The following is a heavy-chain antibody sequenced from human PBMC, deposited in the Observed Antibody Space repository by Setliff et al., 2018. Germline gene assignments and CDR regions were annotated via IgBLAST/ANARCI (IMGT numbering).Heavy chain of an antibody. CDR3: AKVIGGYPPKPSDY. CDR2: IQHDGNIK. D-gene: IGHD3-16*02. V-gene: IGHV3-30*02. CDR1: GFTFSNYG. Sequence: GSLRLSCVASGFTFSNYGMHWVRQAPGKGLEWVTYIQHDGNIKHYADSVKGRCTISRDNSKNTLYLEMSSLRPEDTAVYYCAKVIGGYPPKPSDYWGQGTLVTVSS. J-gene: IGHJ4*02.